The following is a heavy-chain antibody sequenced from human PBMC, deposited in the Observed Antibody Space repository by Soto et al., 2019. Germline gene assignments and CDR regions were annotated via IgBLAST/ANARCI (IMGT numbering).Heavy chain of an antibody. CDR3: ARDWYYYDRRGFRGDNWFDP. J-gene: IGHJ5*02. CDR1: GGSISSGDYY. V-gene: IGHV4-30-4*01. Sequence: LSLTCTVSGGSISSGDYYWSWIRQPPGKGLEWIGYIYYSGSTYYNPSLKSRVTISVDTSKNQFSLKLSSVTAADTAVYYCARDWYYYDRRGFRGDNWFDPWGQGTLVTVSS. D-gene: IGHD3-22*01. CDR2: IYYSGST.